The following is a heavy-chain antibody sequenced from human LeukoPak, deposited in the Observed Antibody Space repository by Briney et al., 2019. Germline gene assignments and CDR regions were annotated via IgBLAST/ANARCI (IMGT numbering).Heavy chain of an antibody. V-gene: IGHV3-33*01. CDR3: ARVKVLLWFGELGRYFDL. J-gene: IGHJ2*01. Sequence: PGRSLRLSCAASGFTFSSYGMHWVRQAPGKGLEWVAVIWYDGSNKYYADSVKGRFTISRDNSKNTLYLQMNSLRAEDTAVYYCARVKVLLWFGELGRYFDLWGRGTLVTVSS. CDR1: GFTFSSYG. D-gene: IGHD3-10*01. CDR2: IWYDGSNK.